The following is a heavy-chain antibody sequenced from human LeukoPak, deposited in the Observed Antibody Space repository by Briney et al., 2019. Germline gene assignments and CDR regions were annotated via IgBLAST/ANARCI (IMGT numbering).Heavy chain of an antibody. D-gene: IGHD2-2*02. J-gene: IGHJ3*02. CDR3: ASSIVLVPAAIDAGAFDI. V-gene: IGHV5-51*01. CDR2: IYPGDSDT. Sequence: GESLKISCKGSGYSFTSYWIGWVRQMPGKGLEWMGIIYPGDSDTRYSPSFQGQVTISADKSISTAYLQWSSLKASDTAMYYCASSIVLVPAAIDAGAFDIWGQGTMVTVSS. CDR1: GYSFTSYW.